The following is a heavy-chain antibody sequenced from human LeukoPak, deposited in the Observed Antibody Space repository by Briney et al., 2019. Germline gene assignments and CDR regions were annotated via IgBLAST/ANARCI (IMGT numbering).Heavy chain of an antibody. J-gene: IGHJ4*02. V-gene: IGHV3-30*04. CDR1: GFTFTNYA. CDR2: ISFDGGNK. D-gene: IGHD3-9*01. Sequence: PGRSLRLSCAASGFTFTNYAMHWVRQAPGKGLEWVAVISFDGGNKYFADSVKGRFTISRDNSKNTVYLQMNSLGAGDTAVYYCARARPSYDILTGYYITYQFDYWGQGALVTVSS. CDR3: ARARPSYDILTGYYITYQFDY.